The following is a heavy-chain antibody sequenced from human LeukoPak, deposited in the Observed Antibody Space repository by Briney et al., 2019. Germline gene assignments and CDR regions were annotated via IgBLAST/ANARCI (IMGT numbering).Heavy chain of an antibody. Sequence: PGGSLRLSSAAYAFTLSSNAMGCVRHAPGKVLEWVSATSGRGGSTYYADSVKGRFTISRDNSKNALYLQMNSLRAEGTAVYYCAKDVGDGYNWWGQGTLVTVSS. CDR1: AFTLSSNA. CDR2: TSGRGGST. D-gene: IGHD5-24*01. V-gene: IGHV3-23*01. CDR3: AKDVGDGYNW. J-gene: IGHJ4*02.